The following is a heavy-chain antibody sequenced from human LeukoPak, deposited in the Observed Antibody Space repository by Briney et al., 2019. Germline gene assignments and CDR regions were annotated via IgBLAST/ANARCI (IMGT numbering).Heavy chain of an antibody. D-gene: IGHD3-10*01. CDR3: ARGDIVRGVILAH. V-gene: IGHV4-59*01. J-gene: IGHJ4*02. Sequence: PSETLSLSCTVSGGSISSYYWSWIRQPPGKGLEWIGYIYYSGSTNYNPSLKSRVTISVDTSKNQFSLKLSSVTAADTAVYYCARGDIVRGVILAHWGQGTLVTVSS. CDR1: GGSISSYY. CDR2: IYYSGST.